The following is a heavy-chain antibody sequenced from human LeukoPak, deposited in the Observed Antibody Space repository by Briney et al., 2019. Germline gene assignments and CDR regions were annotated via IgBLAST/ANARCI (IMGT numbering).Heavy chain of an antibody. CDR2: INWYGGSK. J-gene: IGHJ4*01. CDR1: GFNFDDYT. CDR3: AKDLGKVIAAAGTSGFDS. D-gene: IGHD6-13*01. V-gene: IGHV3-43*01. Sequence: GGSLRLSCAASGFNFDDYTMHWVRQIPGRSLDWVSLINWYGGSKFYADSVKGRFTISRDTRKNFLYLQMISLRTEDTALYYCAKDLGKVIAAAGTSGFDSWGRGTLVTVSS.